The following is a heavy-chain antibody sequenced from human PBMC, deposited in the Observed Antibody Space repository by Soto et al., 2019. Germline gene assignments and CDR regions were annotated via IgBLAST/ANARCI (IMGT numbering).Heavy chain of an antibody. CDR2: IYYSGST. Sequence: SETLSLTCTVSGGSISSYYWSWIRQPPGKGLEWIGYIYYSGSTNYNPSLKSRVTISVDTSKNQFSLKLSSVTAADTAVYYCARDLTYYDSSATAGASDIWGQGTMVTVS. J-gene: IGHJ3*02. D-gene: IGHD3-22*01. CDR1: GGSISSYY. CDR3: ARDLTYYDSSATAGASDI. V-gene: IGHV4-59*01.